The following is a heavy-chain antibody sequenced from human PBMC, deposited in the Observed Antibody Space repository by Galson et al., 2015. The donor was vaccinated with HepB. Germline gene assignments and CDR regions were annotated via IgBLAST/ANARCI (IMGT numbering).Heavy chain of an antibody. Sequence: SLRLSCAASGFTFSSYAMSWVRQAPGKGLEWVSAISGSGGSTYYADSVKGRFTISRDNSKNTLYLQMNSLRAEDTAVYYCAKEGSVWGSYRYHLLNYFDYWGQGTLVTVSS. V-gene: IGHV3-23*01. CDR3: AKEGSVWGSYRYHLLNYFDY. J-gene: IGHJ4*02. CDR2: ISGSGGST. D-gene: IGHD3-16*02. CDR1: GFTFSSYA.